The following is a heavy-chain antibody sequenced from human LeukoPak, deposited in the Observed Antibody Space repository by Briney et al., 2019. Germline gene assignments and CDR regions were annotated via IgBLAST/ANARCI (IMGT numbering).Heavy chain of an antibody. Sequence: PGRSLRLSCAASGVTFSSYAMHCVRQAPGKGLEWVAVISYDGSNKYYADSLKGGFTISRDNSKKTLYMQMKSPRAEDTALYYCTRGTHDDGRIERNKPFYDWGQGTLVTVSS. J-gene: IGHJ4*02. V-gene: IGHV3-30-3*01. CDR2: ISYDGSNK. CDR1: GVTFSSYA. CDR3: TRGTHDDGRIERNKPFYD. D-gene: IGHD4-23*01.